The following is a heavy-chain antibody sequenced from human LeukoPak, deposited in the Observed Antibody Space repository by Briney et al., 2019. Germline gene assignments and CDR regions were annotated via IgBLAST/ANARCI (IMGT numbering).Heavy chain of an antibody. V-gene: IGHV4-59*08. CDR2: IYYSGST. J-gene: IGHJ4*02. D-gene: IGHD6-19*01. CDR1: GGSISSYY. CDR3: ARRGGVEYSSGWYFDY. Sequence: SETLSLTCTVSGGSISSYYWNWIRQPPGKGLEWIGYIYYSGSTNYNPSLKSRVTISVDTTKNQFSLKLSSVPAADTAMYYCARRGGVEYSSGWYFDYWGQGTLVTVSS.